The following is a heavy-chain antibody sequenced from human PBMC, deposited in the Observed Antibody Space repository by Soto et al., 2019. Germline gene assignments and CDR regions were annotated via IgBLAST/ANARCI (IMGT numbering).Heavy chain of an antibody. CDR1: GFTFSSYA. Sequence: EVQVLESGGGLVQPGGSLRLLCAASGFTFSSYAMSWVRQAPGKGLEWVSEISGSGGRTYYADSVKGRFTISRDNSKNTLYLQMKSLRAEDTAVYYCAKVGDVAGRPDWPVFDPWGQGTLVTVSS. J-gene: IGHJ5*02. CDR2: ISGSGGRT. D-gene: IGHD6-6*01. V-gene: IGHV3-23*01. CDR3: AKVGDVAGRPDWPVFDP.